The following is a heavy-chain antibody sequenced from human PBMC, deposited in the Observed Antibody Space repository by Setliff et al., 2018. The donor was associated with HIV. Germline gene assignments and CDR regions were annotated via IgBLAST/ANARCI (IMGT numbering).Heavy chain of an antibody. V-gene: IGHV4-30-2*01. CDR2: ISQSGST. D-gene: IGHD1-26*01. CDR3: ATGIVAATYFDY. J-gene: IGHJ4*02. CDR1: GGSIRSSGYS. Sequence: SETLSLTCAVSGGSIRSSGYSWGWIRQPPGKGLEWIGYISQSGSTYYNPSLKSRVTISVDRSKNQFSLKLSSVTAADTAVYFCATGIVAATYFDYWGQGTLVTVSS.